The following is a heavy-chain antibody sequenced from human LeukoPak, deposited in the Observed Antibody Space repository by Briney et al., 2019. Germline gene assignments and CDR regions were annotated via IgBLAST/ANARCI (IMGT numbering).Heavy chain of an antibody. CDR2: IYSDNT. CDR1: GFTVSSNS. CDR3: ARRAGAYSHPYDY. D-gene: IGHD4/OR15-4a*01. J-gene: IGHJ4*02. Sequence: GGSLRLSCTVSGFTVSSNSMSWVRQAPGKGLEWVSFIYSDNTHYSDSVKGRFTISRDNSKNTLYLQMNSLRAEDTAVYHCARRAGAYSHPYDYWGQGTLVTVSS. V-gene: IGHV3-53*01.